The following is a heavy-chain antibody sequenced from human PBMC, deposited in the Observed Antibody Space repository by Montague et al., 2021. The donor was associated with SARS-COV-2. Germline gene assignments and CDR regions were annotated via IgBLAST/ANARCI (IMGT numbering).Heavy chain of an antibody. J-gene: IGHJ6*03. CDR1: GGSISSYY. Sequence: SETLSLTCTVSGGSISSYYWSWIRQPPGKGLEWIGYIYYSGSTNYNPSLQSRVTISVDTSRNQFSLKLSSVTAADTAVYYCARDSRTDFDWLFPDSGSYYYYMDVWGKGTTVTVSS. CDR2: IYYSGST. CDR3: ARDSRTDFDWLFPDSGSYYYYMDV. V-gene: IGHV4-59*01. D-gene: IGHD3-9*01.